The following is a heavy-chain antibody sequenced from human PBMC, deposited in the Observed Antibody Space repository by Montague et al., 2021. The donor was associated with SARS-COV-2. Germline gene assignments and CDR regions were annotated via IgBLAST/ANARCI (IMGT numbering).Heavy chain of an antibody. Sequence: TLSLTCTVAGGSISSGSYYWSWIRQPAGKGLEWIGRISISGSTNYNPSLKSRVTMSVDTSKNQCSLKLSSVTAADTAVYYCARDIAVAGLFDYWGQGTLVTVSS. V-gene: IGHV4-61*02. J-gene: IGHJ4*02. D-gene: IGHD6-19*01. CDR2: ISISGST. CDR3: ARDIAVAGLFDY. CDR1: GGSISSGSYY.